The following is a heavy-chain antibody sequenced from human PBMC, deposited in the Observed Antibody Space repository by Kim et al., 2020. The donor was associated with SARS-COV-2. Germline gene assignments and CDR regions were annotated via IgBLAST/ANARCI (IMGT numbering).Heavy chain of an antibody. D-gene: IGHD3-10*01. CDR3: AREGGSGIQYYYGMDV. Sequence: GGSLRLSCAASGFTFSSYWMSWVRQAPGKGLEWVANIKQDGSEKYYVDSVKGRFTFSRDNAKNSLYLQMNSLRAEDTAVYYCAREGGSGIQYYYGMDVWGQGTTVTVSS. J-gene: IGHJ6*02. CDR2: IKQDGSEK. CDR1: GFTFSSYW. V-gene: IGHV3-7*03.